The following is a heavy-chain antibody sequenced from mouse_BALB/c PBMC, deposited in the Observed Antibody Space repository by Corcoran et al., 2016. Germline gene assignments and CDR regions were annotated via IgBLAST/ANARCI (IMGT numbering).Heavy chain of an antibody. CDR1: GYTFTSYV. Sequence: EVQLQQSGPELVKPGASVKMSCKASGYTFTSYVMHWVKQKPGQGLEWIGYINPYNDGTKYNEKFKGKATLTSDNSSSTAYMELSSLTSEDSAVYYCAREGTTVVAPYFDYWGQGTTLTVSS. J-gene: IGHJ2*01. CDR2: INPYNDGT. CDR3: AREGTTVVAPYFDY. V-gene: IGHV1S136*01. D-gene: IGHD1-1*01.